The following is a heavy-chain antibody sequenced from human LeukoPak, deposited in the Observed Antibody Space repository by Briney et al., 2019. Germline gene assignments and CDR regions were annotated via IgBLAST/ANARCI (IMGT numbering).Heavy chain of an antibody. J-gene: IGHJ6*03. CDR3: ARSSGWYEKDYYYYMDV. CDR2: IYYSGST. CDR1: GGSISSYY. Sequence: SETLSLTCTVSGGSISSYYWSWIRQPPGKGLEWIGYIYYSGSTNYNPSLKSRVTISVDTSKNQFSLKLSSVTAADTAVYYCARSSGWYEKDYYYYMDVWGKGTTVTVSS. D-gene: IGHD6-19*01. V-gene: IGHV4-59*01.